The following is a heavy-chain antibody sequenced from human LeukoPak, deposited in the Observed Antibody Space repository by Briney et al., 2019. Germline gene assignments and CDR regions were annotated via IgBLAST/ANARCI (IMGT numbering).Heavy chain of an antibody. CDR2: ISSRGSTI. CDR3: ARCAGTPQYYYFYYYMDV. J-gene: IGHJ6*03. CDR1: GGSISSYY. Sequence: LSLTCTVSGGSISSYYWSWIRQAPGKGLEWLSYISSRGSTIYYADSVKGRFTISRDNAKNSLYLQMNSLRAEDTAMYYCARCAGTPQYYYFYYYMDVWGKGTTVTVSS. D-gene: IGHD1/OR15-1a*01. V-gene: IGHV3-11*04.